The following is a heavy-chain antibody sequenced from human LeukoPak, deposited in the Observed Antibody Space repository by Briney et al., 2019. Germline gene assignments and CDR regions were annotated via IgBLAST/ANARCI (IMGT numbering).Heavy chain of an antibody. J-gene: IGHJ4*02. CDR3: ARVRGRYYFDY. V-gene: IGHV3-30-3*01. Sequence: GGSLRLSCAASGFTFSSYAMHWVRQAPGKGLEWVAVISYDGSNKYYADSVEGRFTISRDNSKNTLYLQMNSLRAEDTAVYYCARVRGRYYFDYWGQGTLVTVSS. CDR2: ISYDGSNK. CDR1: GFTFSSYA. D-gene: IGHD5-12*01.